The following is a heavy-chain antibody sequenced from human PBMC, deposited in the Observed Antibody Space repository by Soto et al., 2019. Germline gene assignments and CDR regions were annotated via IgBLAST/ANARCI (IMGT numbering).Heavy chain of an antibody. J-gene: IGHJ4*02. V-gene: IGHV3-23*01. CDR1: GFTFSSYA. D-gene: IGHD6-19*01. Sequence: EVQLLESGGGLVQPGGSLRLSCAASGFTFSSYAMSWVRQAPGKGLEWVSGISSSGGSTYCADSVRGRFTISRDNSKNTLYLQMNSLRAEDTAVYYCAKHSSAWDTLADYWGQGTLVTVSS. CDR2: ISSSGGST. CDR3: AKHSSAWDTLADY.